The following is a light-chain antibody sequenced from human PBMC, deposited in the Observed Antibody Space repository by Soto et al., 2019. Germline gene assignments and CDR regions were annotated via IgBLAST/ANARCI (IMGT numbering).Light chain of an antibody. CDR2: GAF. Sequence: EIVLTQSPATLSGSPGEGATLSCRTSQIIGTNLAWYQQKPGQAPRLLIYGAFIRAPGFPVRFRGTGSGSEFTLTISSLQSEDGALYFCQQYDKWPYTFGQGTNLELK. V-gene: IGKV3-15*01. J-gene: IGKJ2*01. CDR1: QIIGTN. CDR3: QQYDKWPYT.